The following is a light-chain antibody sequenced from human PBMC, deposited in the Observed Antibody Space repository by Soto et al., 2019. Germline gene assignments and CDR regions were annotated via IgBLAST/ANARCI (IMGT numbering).Light chain of an antibody. J-gene: IGKJ4*01. CDR1: QSVGSN. V-gene: IGKV3-15*01. Sequence: IVMTQSPATLSVSPGERATLSCRASQSVGSNLAWYQEKPGQAPRLLIYAASTRATAIPARFRGSGSGTEFTLNISRLQSEDFAVYYCQQYNNWPPLTFGGGTKVEIK. CDR2: AAS. CDR3: QQYNNWPPLT.